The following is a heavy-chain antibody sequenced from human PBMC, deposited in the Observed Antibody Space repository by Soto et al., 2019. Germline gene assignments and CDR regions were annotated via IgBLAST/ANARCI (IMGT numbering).Heavy chain of an antibody. J-gene: IGHJ4*02. D-gene: IGHD6-19*01. Sequence: QLQLLESGGDLVKPGGSLRLSCAASGFTVSGNDLSWIRQAPGKGLEWVSSISSSGRAIYYADSVKGRFTSSRANAKDSLYLQMSSLRAEDTAIYYCASHHTSGWLYFDSWGQGTLVTVSS. V-gene: IGHV3-11*01. CDR2: ISSSGRAI. CDR3: ASHHTSGWLYFDS. CDR1: GFTVSGND.